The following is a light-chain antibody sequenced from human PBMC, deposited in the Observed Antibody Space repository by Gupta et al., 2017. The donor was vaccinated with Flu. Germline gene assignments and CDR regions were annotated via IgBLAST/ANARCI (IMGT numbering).Light chain of an antibody. J-gene: IGLJ3*02. CDR3: SSFTSTNTWV. CDR1: STDVGGYDS. V-gene: IGLV2-14*01. Sequence: QSALTQPAAVAGSPGQSITISCTGTSTDVGGYDSVSWYQQHPGKAPKLLIYEVSKRPSGISDRFAGSKSGNAASLTISERQAEDEADYYGSSFTSTNTWVFGGGTKLTVL. CDR2: EVS.